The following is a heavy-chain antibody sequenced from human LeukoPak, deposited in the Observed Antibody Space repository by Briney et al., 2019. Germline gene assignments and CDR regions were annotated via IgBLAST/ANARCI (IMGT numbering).Heavy chain of an antibody. D-gene: IGHD3-22*01. Sequence: GESLKISCKGSGYSFTSYWIGWVRQMPGKGLEWMGIIYPGDSDTRYSPSFQGQVTISADKSISTAYLQRSSLKASDTAMYYCARQYYYDSSGYYYSDAFDIWGQGTMVTVSS. CDR3: ARQYYYDSSGYYYSDAFDI. J-gene: IGHJ3*02. CDR2: IYPGDSDT. CDR1: GYSFTSYW. V-gene: IGHV5-51*01.